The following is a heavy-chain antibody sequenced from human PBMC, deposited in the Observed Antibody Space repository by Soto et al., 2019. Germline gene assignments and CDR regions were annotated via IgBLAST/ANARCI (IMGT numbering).Heavy chain of an antibody. V-gene: IGHV6-1*01. CDR1: GDSVSSNSAA. D-gene: IGHD6-13*01. Sequence: TLSLTCAISGDSVSSNSAAWNWIRQSPSRGLEWLGRTYYRSKWYNDYAVSVKSRITINPDTSKNQFSLQLNSVTPEDTAVYDCARDPYSSSGYAVYYYYGMDVWGQGTTVTGS. CDR2: TYYRSKWYN. CDR3: ARDPYSSSGYAVYYYYGMDV. J-gene: IGHJ6*02.